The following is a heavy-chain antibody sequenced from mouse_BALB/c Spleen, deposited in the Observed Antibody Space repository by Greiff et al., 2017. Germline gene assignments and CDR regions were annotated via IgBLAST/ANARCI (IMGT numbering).Heavy chain of an antibody. J-gene: IGHJ2*01. V-gene: IGHV14-4*02. CDR1: GFNIKDYY. CDR3: ANNDYAEGYLDY. Sequence: EVKLMESGAELVRSGASVKLSCTASGFNIKDYYMHWVKQRPEQGLEWIGWIDPENGDTEYAPKFQGKATMTADTSSNTAYLQLSSLTSEDTAVYYCANNDYAEGYLDYWGQGTTLTVS. D-gene: IGHD2-4*01. CDR2: IDPENGDT.